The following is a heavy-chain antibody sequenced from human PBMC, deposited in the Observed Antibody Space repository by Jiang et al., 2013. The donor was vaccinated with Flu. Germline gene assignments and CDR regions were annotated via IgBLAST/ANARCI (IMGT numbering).Heavy chain of an antibody. CDR3: ARDRCSGGSCYYWFDP. J-gene: IGHJ5*02. CDR1: GYTFTGYY. D-gene: IGHD2-15*01. CDR2: INPNSGGT. V-gene: IGHV1-2*02. Sequence: GAEVKKPGASVKVSCKASGYTFTGYYMHWVRQAPGQGLERMGWINPNSGGTNYAQKFQGRVTMTRDTSISTAYMELSRLRSDDTAVYYCARDRCSGGSCYYWFDPWGQGTLVTVSS.